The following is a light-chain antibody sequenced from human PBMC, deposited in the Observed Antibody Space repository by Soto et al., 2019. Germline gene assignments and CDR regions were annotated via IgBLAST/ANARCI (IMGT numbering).Light chain of an antibody. Sequence: DIQLTQSPSSLSASVGDTVTITSRASQTVSRYLNWYQQKSGTAPKLLIYAASTLHTGVPSRFSGRGSGTDFTLTINNLQREDFADYFCQQTYSNLWTFGQGTKVDIK. V-gene: IGKV1-39*01. J-gene: IGKJ1*01. CDR3: QQTYSNLWT. CDR2: AAS. CDR1: QTVSRY.